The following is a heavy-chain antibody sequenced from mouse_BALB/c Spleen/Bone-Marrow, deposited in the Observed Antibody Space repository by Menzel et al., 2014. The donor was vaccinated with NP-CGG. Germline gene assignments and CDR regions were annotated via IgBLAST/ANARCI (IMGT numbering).Heavy chain of an antibody. CDR3: ARVYGNYDAMDY. D-gene: IGHD2-1*01. V-gene: IGHV1-4*01. J-gene: IGHJ4*01. CDR1: GYTFTTYT. CDR2: INPSSGYT. Sequence: VQLVESGAELARPGASVKMSCRASGYTFTTYTMHWVKQRPGQGLEWIGYINPSSGYTYYNQKFKDKATLTADKSSSAAYLQLSSLTSEDSAFYYCARVYGNYDAMDYWGQGTSVTASS.